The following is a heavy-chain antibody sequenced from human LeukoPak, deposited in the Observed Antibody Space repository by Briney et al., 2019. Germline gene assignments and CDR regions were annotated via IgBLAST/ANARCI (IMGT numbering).Heavy chain of an antibody. V-gene: IGHV3-64*01. CDR2: ISSNGGST. CDR1: GFPFSSYA. J-gene: IGHJ4*02. Sequence: GSLRLSCAASGFPFSSYAMHWVRQAPGKGLEYVSAISSNGGSTYYANSVKGRFTISRDNSKNTLYLQMGSLRAEDMAVYYCARGINVLRFLEWPPGPDYWGQGTLATVSS. D-gene: IGHD3-3*01. CDR3: ARGINVLRFLEWPPGPDY.